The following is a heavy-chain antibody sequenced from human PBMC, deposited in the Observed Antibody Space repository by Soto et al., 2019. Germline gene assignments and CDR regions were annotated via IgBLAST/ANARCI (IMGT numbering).Heavy chain of an antibody. Sequence: QVQLVESGGGVVQPGRSLRLSCAASGFTFSSYGMHWVRQAPGKGLEWVAVIWYDGSNKYYADSVKGRFTISRDNSKNPLYLQMNSLRAEDTAVYYCARDSVGPKGYGDCASDAFDIWGQGTMVTVSS. D-gene: IGHD4-17*01. CDR1: GFTFSSYG. CDR3: ARDSVGPKGYGDCASDAFDI. V-gene: IGHV3-33*01. CDR2: IWYDGSNK. J-gene: IGHJ3*02.